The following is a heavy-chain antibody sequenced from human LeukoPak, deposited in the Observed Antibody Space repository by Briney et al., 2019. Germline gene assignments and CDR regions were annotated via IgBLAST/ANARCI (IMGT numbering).Heavy chain of an antibody. V-gene: IGHV3-21*01. CDR2: ISSSSSYI. CDR1: GFTFSSYS. CDR3: ARDVNSGGDSSPGYFDY. J-gene: IGHJ4*02. D-gene: IGHD6-13*01. Sequence: GGSLRLSCAASGFTFSSYSMNWVRQAPGKGVEWVSSISSSSSYIYYADSVKGRFTISRDNAKNSLYLQMNSLRAEDTAVYYCARDVNSGGDSSPGYFDYWGQGTLVTVSS.